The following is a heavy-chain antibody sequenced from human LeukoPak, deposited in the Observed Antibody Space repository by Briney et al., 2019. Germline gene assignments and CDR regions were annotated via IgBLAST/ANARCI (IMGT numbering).Heavy chain of an antibody. CDR2: IYSGGST. V-gene: IGHV3-53*01. CDR3: ATTRYDAFDI. D-gene: IGHD3-9*01. CDR1: GFTVISNY. Sequence: PGGSLTLSCTASGFTVISNYKGWVRQAPGKGLEWVSLIYSGGSTYYADSVRGRFTISRDNSKNTLCLQMNNMRAEDTAVYYCATTRYDAFDIWGQGTMVTVSS. J-gene: IGHJ3*02.